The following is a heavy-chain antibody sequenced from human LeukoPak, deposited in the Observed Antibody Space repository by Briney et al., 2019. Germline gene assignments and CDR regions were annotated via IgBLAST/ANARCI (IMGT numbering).Heavy chain of an antibody. J-gene: IGHJ4*02. CDR3: ARDTDY. Sequence: PSETLSLTCTVSGGSISSYYWSWIRQPPGKGLEWIGYIYYSGSTNYNPSLKSRVTISVDTSKNQFSLKLSSVTAADTAVYYCARDTDYWGQGTLVTVSS. CDR2: IYYSGST. CDR1: GGSISSYY. V-gene: IGHV4-59*12.